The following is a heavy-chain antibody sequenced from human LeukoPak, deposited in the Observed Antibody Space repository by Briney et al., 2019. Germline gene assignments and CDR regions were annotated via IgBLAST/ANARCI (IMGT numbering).Heavy chain of an antibody. D-gene: IGHD6-13*01. V-gene: IGHV3-23*01. J-gene: IGHJ4*02. CDR2: YSGSGGST. CDR3: AKPSSSSWLGSYFDY. Sequence: GSLRLPLPALGFTFRSFAMSLVRQAPRKGLEWVSGYSGSGGSTYYADSVKGRFTISRDNSKNTLYLQMNSLRAEDTAVYYCAKPSSSSWLGSYFDYWGQGTLVTVSS. CDR1: GFTFRSFA.